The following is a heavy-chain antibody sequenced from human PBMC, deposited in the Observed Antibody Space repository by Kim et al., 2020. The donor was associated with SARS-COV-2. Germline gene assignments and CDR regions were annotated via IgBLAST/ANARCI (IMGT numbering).Heavy chain of an antibody. J-gene: IGHJ4*02. V-gene: IGHV4-59*01. CDR2: T. CDR3: ARASTTVTSDY. Sequence: TNYNPSLTSRVTISVDTSKNQFSLKLSSVTAADTAVYYCARASTTVTSDYWGQGTLVTVSS. D-gene: IGHD4-17*01.